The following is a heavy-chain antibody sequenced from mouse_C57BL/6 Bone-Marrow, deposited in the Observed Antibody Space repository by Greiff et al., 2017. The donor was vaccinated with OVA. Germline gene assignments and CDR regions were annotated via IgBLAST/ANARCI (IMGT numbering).Heavy chain of an antibody. CDR3: ARMGRDFYYDYAEFAY. Sequence: QVTLKESGPGILQPSQTLSLTCSFSGFSLSTFGMGVGWIRQPSGKGLEWLAHIWWDDDKYYNPALKSRLTISKDTSKNQVFLKIANVDTADTATYYCARMGRDFYYDYAEFAYWGQGTLVTVSA. CDR1: GFSLSTFGMG. V-gene: IGHV8-8*01. J-gene: IGHJ3*01. CDR2: IWWDDDK. D-gene: IGHD2-4*01.